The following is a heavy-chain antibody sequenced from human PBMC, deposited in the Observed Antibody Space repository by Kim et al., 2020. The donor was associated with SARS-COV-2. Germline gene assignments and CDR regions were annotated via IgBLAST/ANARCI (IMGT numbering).Heavy chain of an antibody. V-gene: IGHV4-31*03. CDR2: TYYSGSS. D-gene: IGHD2-21*01. Sequence: SETLSLTCTVSGGSISSGYYYWSRIRPHPGKGLEWIGYTYYSGSSYYTLTIKSRVTISVDTSKNQLSLKLSSVTAADTADYSCARDSPQIATIAPFFDY. CDR3: ARDSPQIATIAPFFDY. J-gene: IGHJ4*01. CDR1: GGSISSGYYY.